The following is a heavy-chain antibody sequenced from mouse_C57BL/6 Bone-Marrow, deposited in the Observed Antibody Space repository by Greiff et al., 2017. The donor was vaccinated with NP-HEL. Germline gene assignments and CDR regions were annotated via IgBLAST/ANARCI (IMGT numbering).Heavy chain of an antibody. J-gene: IGHJ1*03. D-gene: IGHD1-1*01. V-gene: IGHV3-3*01. CDR2: TFYSGIT. CDR1: GFSINSDCY. Sequence: EVKLVESGPSLVRPSQTLSLTCTVTGFSINSDCYWIWIRQFPGNKLEYMGYTFYSGITYYNPSLESRTYITRDTSKNQFSLKLSSVTTEDTATYYCAMRPIYYYGSSDWYFDVWGTGTTVTVSS. CDR3: AMRPIYYYGSSDWYFDV.